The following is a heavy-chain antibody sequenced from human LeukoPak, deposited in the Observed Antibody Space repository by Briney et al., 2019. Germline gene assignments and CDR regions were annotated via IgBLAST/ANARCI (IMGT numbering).Heavy chain of an antibody. CDR3: ARGSRNYNNYEGADY. V-gene: IGHV4-34*01. CDR1: GGAFSGYY. CDR2: INHSGDT. Sequence: PSETLSLTCAVYGGAFSGYYWSWIRQPPGKGLEWIGEINHSGDTKYNPSLKSRVSMSVDVSKDQFSLKLTFLTAADTAVYYCARGSRNYNNYEGADYWGQGTLVTVSS. D-gene: IGHD4-11*01. J-gene: IGHJ4*02.